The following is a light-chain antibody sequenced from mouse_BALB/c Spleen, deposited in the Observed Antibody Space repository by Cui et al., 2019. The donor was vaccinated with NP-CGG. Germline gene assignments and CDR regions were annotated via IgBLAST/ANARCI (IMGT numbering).Light chain of an antibody. CDR3: ALWYSNHWV. V-gene: IGLV1*01. Sequence: QAVVTQESALTTSPGETVTLTCRSSTGAFTTSNYANWVQEKPDNLFTGLIGGTNNRAPGFPARFSGSLIGDKAALTITGAKTEDEAIYFCALWYSNHWVFGGGTKLTVL. J-gene: IGLJ1*01. CDR1: TGAFTTSNY. CDR2: GTN.